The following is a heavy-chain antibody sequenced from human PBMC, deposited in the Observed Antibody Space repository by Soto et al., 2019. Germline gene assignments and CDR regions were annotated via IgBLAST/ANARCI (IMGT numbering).Heavy chain of an antibody. V-gene: IGHV1-8*01. Sequence: GASVKVSCKASGYTFTSYDINWVRQATGQGLEWMGWMNPNSGNTGYAQKLQGRVTMTTDTSTSTAYMELRSLRSDDTAVYYCARGWYSSSWYNWFDPWGQGTLVTVSS. CDR3: ARGWYSSSWYNWFDP. CDR1: GYTFTSYD. D-gene: IGHD6-13*01. J-gene: IGHJ5*02. CDR2: MNPNSGNT.